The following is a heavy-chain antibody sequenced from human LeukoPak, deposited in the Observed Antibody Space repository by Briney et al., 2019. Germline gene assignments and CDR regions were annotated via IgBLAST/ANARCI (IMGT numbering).Heavy chain of an antibody. D-gene: IGHD2-21*01. CDR1: GYSISSGYY. J-gene: IGHJ6*03. CDR2: IYHSGST. Sequence: SETLSLTCAVSGYSISSGYYWGWIRQPPGKGLEWIGSIYHSGSTYYNPSLKSRVTISVDTSKNQFSLKLSSVTAADTAVYYCARVVIGYYYMDVWGKGTKATVSS. CDR3: ARVVIGYYYMDV. V-gene: IGHV4-38-2*01.